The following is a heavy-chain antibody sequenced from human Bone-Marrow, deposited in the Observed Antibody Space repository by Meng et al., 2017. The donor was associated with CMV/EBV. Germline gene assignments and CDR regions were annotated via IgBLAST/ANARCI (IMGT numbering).Heavy chain of an antibody. Sequence: KVSCKGSGYSFSDYWIGWVRQMPGKGLEWVGIIYPDDSDTRYSPSFQGRVTISADRSIDSAYLEWSSLKTADTAMYYCARREEIATRPLRPFYYYYYGMDVWGQGTSVTVSS. CDR1: GYSFSDYW. D-gene: IGHD6-6*01. J-gene: IGHJ6*02. CDR2: IYPDDSDT. CDR3: ARREEIATRPLRPFYYYYYGMDV. V-gene: IGHV5-51*01.